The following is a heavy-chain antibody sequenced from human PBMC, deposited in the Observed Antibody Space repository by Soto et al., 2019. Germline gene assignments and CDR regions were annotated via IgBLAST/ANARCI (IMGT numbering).Heavy chain of an antibody. CDR2: IYYSGST. Sequence: QVQLQESGPGLVKPSQTLSLTCTVSGGSISSGGYYWSWIRQHPGKGLEWIGYIYYSGSTYYNPPLTSRVTISVDTSKNQFSLKLSSVTAADTAVYYCARGGIAAAAPPDYWGQGTLVTVSS. J-gene: IGHJ4*02. CDR1: GGSISSGGYY. D-gene: IGHD6-13*01. CDR3: ARGGIAAAAPPDY. V-gene: IGHV4-31*03.